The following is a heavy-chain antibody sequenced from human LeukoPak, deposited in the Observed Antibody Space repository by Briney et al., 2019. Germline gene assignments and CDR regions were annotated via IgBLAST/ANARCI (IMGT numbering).Heavy chain of an antibody. D-gene: IGHD6-19*01. CDR1: GFTFSTFG. CDR3: ARYYSHTSAWSEGGLDQ. CDR2: IWYDGSKK. J-gene: IGHJ4*02. V-gene: IGHV3-33*01. Sequence: PGGSLRLSCAASGFTFSTFGMHWVHQAPGKGPEWVAVIWYDGSKKYYIDFAEGRFTISRDNSRNTLYLQMNSLRAEDTAVYYCARYYSHTSAWSEGGLDQWGQGTLVTVSS.